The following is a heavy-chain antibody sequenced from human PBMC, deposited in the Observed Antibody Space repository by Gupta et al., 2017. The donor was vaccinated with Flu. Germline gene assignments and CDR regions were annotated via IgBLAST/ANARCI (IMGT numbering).Heavy chain of an antibody. CDR1: GGTFSRYA. V-gene: IGHV1-69*01. D-gene: IGHD3-10*01. CDR2: IIPMFGTA. CDR3: ARGKFYGGGIRGNWFDP. Sequence: QVPLVQSGAEVKQPGSSVKVSCKASGGTFSRYAISWVRQAPGRGLEWMEGIIPMFGTAMYAQEFQGRVTITADESTSTAYMELSSLRSEDTAVYYCARGKFYGGGIRGNWFDPWGQGTLVTVSS. J-gene: IGHJ5*02.